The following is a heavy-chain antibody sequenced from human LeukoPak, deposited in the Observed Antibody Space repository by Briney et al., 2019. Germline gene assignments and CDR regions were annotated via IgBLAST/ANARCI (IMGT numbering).Heavy chain of an antibody. CDR3: ASDVGIGG. D-gene: IGHD2-15*01. J-gene: IGHJ4*02. Sequence: GGSLRLSCAASGFTFSTYWMHWVRQAPGKGLVWVSRITGDGSTATYADSVKGRFTISRDNAKNTLYLQMNSLRAEVTALYFCASDVGIGGWGQGTLVTVSS. CDR1: GFTFSTYW. V-gene: IGHV3-74*01. CDR2: ITGDGSTA.